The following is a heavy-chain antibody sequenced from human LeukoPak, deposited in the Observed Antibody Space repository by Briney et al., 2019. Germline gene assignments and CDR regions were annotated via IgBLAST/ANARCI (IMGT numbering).Heavy chain of an antibody. D-gene: IGHD3-9*01. J-gene: IGHJ4*02. CDR1: GFTFSSYA. Sequence: GGSLRLSCAASGFTFSSYAMSWVRQAPGKGLEWVSAISGSGGSTYYADSAKGRFTISRDNSKNTLYLQMNSLRAEDTAVYYCAKLSYDILTGPYYFDYWGQGTLVTVSS. CDR3: AKLSYDILTGPYYFDY. V-gene: IGHV3-23*01. CDR2: ISGSGGST.